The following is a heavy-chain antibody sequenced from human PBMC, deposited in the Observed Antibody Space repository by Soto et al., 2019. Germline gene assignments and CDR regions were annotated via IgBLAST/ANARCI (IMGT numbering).Heavy chain of an antibody. J-gene: IGHJ6*02. CDR1: GFSLNTGGVG. CDR2: IYWDDDK. Sequence: QITLMESGPTLVNPTQTLTLTCTFSGFSLNTGGVGVGWIRQPPGKALEWLALIYWDDDKRYSPSLRSRLTITKDNSKNQVVLTMTNMDPVDTATYYCTHSRCGGDCLQSYSSHYYYGMDVWGQGTTVTVSS. CDR3: THSRCGGDCLQSYSSHYYYGMDV. V-gene: IGHV2-5*02. D-gene: IGHD2-21*02.